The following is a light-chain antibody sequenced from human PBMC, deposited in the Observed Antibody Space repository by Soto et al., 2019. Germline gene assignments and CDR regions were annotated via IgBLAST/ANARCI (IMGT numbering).Light chain of an antibody. Sequence: EIVLTQSPGTLSLSPGERATLSCRASQSVSSSYLAWYQQKPGQAPRLLIYGASSRATGIPDRFSGSGSGTDFTLTISRLEPEDFAVYYCQQYGSSLLTFGQGTNLEIK. V-gene: IGKV3-20*01. CDR3: QQYGSSLLT. J-gene: IGKJ2*01. CDR1: QSVSSSY. CDR2: GAS.